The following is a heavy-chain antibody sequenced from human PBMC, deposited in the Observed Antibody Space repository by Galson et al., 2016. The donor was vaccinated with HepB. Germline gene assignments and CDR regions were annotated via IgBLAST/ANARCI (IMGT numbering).Heavy chain of an antibody. J-gene: IGHJ4*02. V-gene: IGHV5-10-1*01. CDR1: GYTFTTYW. CDR3: ARQGRYHFESKGDY. Sequence: IFCKASGYTFTTYWITWVRQVPGKGLEWVGRIDPSDYDTNYNPSFFGQVTISTDRSISTAYLQWSSLKASDSAIYYCARQGRYHFESKGDYWGPGTLVTVSS. D-gene: IGHD3-3*02. CDR2: IDPSDYDT.